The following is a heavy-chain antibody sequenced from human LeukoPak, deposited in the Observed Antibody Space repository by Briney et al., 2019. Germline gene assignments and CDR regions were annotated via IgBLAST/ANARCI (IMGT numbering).Heavy chain of an antibody. Sequence: GGSLRLSCAGSGFTFGSYSMSWVRQAPGKGLEWVSVISGSGDSTFYTDFVKGRFTISRDDSKNTLYLQMSSLRADDTAVYYCAKSTGYSTTGRDFDSWGRGTLVTVSS. CDR1: GFTFGSYS. J-gene: IGHJ4*02. CDR2: ISGSGDST. CDR3: AKSTGYSTTGRDFDS. D-gene: IGHD6-13*01. V-gene: IGHV3-23*01.